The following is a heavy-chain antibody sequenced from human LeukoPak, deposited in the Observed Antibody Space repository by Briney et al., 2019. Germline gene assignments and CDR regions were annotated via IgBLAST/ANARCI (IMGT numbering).Heavy chain of an antibody. CDR2: IRQDGSEK. Sequence: GTLSLSCAASGFTFTSNWLIWLRQAPGKGLEWVANIRQDGSEKYYVDPVKGRFTISRDSDKNSLYLQMNSLRAEDTAVYYCARGGAARPDYWGQGTLVTVSS. CDR1: GFTFTSNW. V-gene: IGHV3-7*01. J-gene: IGHJ4*02. CDR3: ARGGAARPDY. D-gene: IGHD6-6*01.